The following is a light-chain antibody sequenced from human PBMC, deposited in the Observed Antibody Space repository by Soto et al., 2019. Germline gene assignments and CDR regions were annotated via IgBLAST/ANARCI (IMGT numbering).Light chain of an antibody. CDR3: SSYTSSSTLSYV. V-gene: IGLV2-14*01. CDR2: DVS. CDR1: SSDVGGYNY. J-gene: IGLJ1*01. Sequence: QSALTQPASVSGSPGQSITISCPGXSSDVGGYNYVSWYQQHPGKAPKLMIYDVSNRPSGVSNRFSGSKSGNTASLTISGLQAEDEADYYCSSYTSSSTLSYVFGTGTKVTVL.